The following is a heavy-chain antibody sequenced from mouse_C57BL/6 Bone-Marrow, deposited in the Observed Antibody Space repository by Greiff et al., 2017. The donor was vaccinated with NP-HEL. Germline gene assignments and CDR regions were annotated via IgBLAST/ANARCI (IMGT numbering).Heavy chain of an antibody. D-gene: IGHD1-1*01. V-gene: IGHV1-66*01. CDR3: ARRLLRYFDY. CDR1: GYSFTSYY. Sequence: QVQLQQSGPELVKPGASVKISCKASGYSFTSYYIHWVKQRPGQGLEWIGWIYPGSGNTKYNEKFKGKATLTADTSSSTAYMQLSSLTSEDAAVYYCARRLLRYFDYWGQGTTLTVSS. CDR2: IYPGSGNT. J-gene: IGHJ2*01.